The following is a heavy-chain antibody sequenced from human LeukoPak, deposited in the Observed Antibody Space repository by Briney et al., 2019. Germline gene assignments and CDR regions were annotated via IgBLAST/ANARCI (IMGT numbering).Heavy chain of an antibody. D-gene: IGHD5-24*01. CDR3: ARDRGRWLQRILYYFDY. J-gene: IGHJ4*02. CDR1: RYTFTDYY. CDR2: INPNSGGT. V-gene: IGHV1-2*02. Sequence: ASVKVSCKASRYTFTDYYMHWVRQAPGQGLEWMGWINPNSGGTNYAQKFQGRVTMTRDTSISTAYMELSRLRFDDTAVYYCARDRGRWLQRILYYFDYWGQGTLVTVSS.